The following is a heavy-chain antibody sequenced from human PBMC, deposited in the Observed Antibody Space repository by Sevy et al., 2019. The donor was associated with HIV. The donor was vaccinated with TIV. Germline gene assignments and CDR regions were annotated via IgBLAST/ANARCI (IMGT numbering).Heavy chain of an antibody. V-gene: IGHV3-23*01. CDR2: ISASGGST. CDR3: VKEETTGYI. Sequence: GGSLRLSCTASGFTFSSYVISWVRQAPGKGLEWVSTISASGGSTYYADSVKGRFTISRDNSKKNVYLDMNSLRAEDTAIFYCVKEETTGYIWGQGTLVTVSS. D-gene: IGHD3-9*01. CDR1: GFTFSSYV. J-gene: IGHJ4*02.